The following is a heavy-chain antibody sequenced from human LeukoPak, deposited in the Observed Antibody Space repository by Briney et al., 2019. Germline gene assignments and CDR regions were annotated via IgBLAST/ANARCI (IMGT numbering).Heavy chain of an antibody. CDR1: GFTFSSYA. V-gene: IGHV3-30*07. CDR2: ISYDGSNK. CDR3: ARVVSSRFDY. D-gene: IGHD2-15*01. J-gene: IGHJ4*02. Sequence: PGRSLRLSCAASGFTFSSYAMHWVRQAPGKGLEWVAVISYDGSNKYYADSVKGRFTISRDNAKNSLYLQMNSLRAEDTAVYYCARVVSSRFDYWGKGTLVTVSS.